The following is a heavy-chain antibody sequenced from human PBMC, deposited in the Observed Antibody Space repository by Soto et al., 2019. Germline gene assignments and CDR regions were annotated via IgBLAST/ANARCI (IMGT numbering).Heavy chain of an antibody. CDR3: AHMLTGTSGHFDH. Sequence: GSCPTLVNPTQTLTLTCSFSGFSLSTSGVAVGWVRQPPEKALEWLALIFWDDDRRYSPSLKTRLTITKDTSKNQVVLTLTNVDPVDTATYYCAHMLTGTSGHFDHWGQGTLVTVYS. CDR1: GFSLSTSGVA. D-gene: IGHD1-26*01. CDR2: IFWDDDR. V-gene: IGHV2-5*02. J-gene: IGHJ4*02.